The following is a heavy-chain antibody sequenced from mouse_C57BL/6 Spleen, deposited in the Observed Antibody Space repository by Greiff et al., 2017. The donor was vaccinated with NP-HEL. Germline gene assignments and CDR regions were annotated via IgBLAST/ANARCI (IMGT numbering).Heavy chain of an antibody. CDR2: IHPNSGST. Sequence: QVQLQQPGAELVKPGASVKLSCKASGYTFTSYWMHWVKQRPGQGLEWIGMIHPNSGSTNYNEKFKSKATLTVDKSSSTAYMQLSSLTSEDSAVYYCARDGSNYWYFDVWGTGTTVTVSS. J-gene: IGHJ1*03. D-gene: IGHD1-1*01. V-gene: IGHV1-64*01. CDR3: ARDGSNYWYFDV. CDR1: GYTFTSYW.